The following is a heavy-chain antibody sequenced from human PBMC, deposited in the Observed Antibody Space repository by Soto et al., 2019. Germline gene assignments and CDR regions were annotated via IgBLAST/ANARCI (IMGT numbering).Heavy chain of an antibody. CDR1: GFTFSSYA. CDR2: ISYDGSNK. V-gene: IGHV3-30-3*01. Sequence: PGGSLRLSCAASGFTFSSYAMHWVRQAPGKGLEWVAVISYDGSNKYYADSVKGRFTISRDNSKDTLYLQMNSLRTDDTAVYYCARDVLRVAGPFGGMDVWGQGTTVTVSS. D-gene: IGHD6-19*01. J-gene: IGHJ6*02. CDR3: ARDVLRVAGPFGGMDV.